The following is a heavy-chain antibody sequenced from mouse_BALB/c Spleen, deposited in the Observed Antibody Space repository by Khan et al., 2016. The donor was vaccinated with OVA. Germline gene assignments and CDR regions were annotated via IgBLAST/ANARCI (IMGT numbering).Heavy chain of an antibody. CDR3: ERDRIDY. V-gene: IGHV1-7*01. Sequence: VQLQQSGAELAKPGASVKMSCKASGYTFTTYWMHWLKQRPGQGLEWIGYINPTSGYTDYNQKFKDKATLTADKSSSTAYMQLSSLTSDDSAVYYCERDRIDYWGQGTTLTVSS. CDR1: GYTFTTYW. CDR2: INPTSGYT. J-gene: IGHJ2*01.